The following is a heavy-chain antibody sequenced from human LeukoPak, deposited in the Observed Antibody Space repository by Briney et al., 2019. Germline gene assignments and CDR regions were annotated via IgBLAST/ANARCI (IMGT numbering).Heavy chain of an antibody. D-gene: IGHD6-13*01. CDR1: GGSISIYY. CDR3: AREQQLAFDY. Sequence: SETLSLTCTVSGGSISIYYWSWIRQPPGKGLEWIGYINYSGSTNYNPSLKSRVTISVDTSKNQFSLKLSSVTAADTAVYYCAREQQLAFDYWGQGTLVTVSS. CDR2: INYSGST. V-gene: IGHV4-59*12. J-gene: IGHJ4*02.